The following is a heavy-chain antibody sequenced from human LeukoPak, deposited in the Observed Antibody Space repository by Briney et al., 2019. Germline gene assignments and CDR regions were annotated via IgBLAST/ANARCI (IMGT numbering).Heavy chain of an antibody. CDR1: GFGFSTYG. CDR3: AKTTVCSGGSCYYDGIDI. V-gene: IGHV3-30*18. Sequence: GGSLRLSCAASGFGFSTYGMHWVRQAPGKGLEWVAMISYDGSNKYYADSVKGRFTTSRDNSKNTLYLQMSSLRVEDTAVYYCAKTTVCSGGSCYYDGIDIWGQGTMVTVSS. J-gene: IGHJ3*02. D-gene: IGHD2-15*01. CDR2: ISYDGSNK.